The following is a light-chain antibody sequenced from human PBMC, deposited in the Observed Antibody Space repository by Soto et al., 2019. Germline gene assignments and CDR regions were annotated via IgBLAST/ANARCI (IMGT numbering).Light chain of an antibody. Sequence: QSALTQPASVSGSPGQSITISCTGTNSDVGSYNRVSWYQQPPGTAPKLMIFDVNNRPSGVSYRFSGSKSGNTAYLTISGLQAEDEADYYCHSYTTSETYVFGTGTKVAVL. J-gene: IGLJ1*01. V-gene: IGLV2-14*01. CDR3: HSYTTSETYV. CDR1: NSDVGSYNR. CDR2: DVN.